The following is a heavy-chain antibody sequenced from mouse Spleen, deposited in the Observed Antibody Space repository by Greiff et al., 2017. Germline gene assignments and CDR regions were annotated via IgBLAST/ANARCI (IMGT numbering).Heavy chain of an antibody. V-gene: IGHV1-52*01. CDR3: ARRYGNYLWYFDV. CDR2: IDPSDSET. D-gene: IGHD2-10*02. Sequence: QVQLQQPGAELVRPGSSVKLSCKASGYTFTSYWMHWVKQRPIQGLEWIGNIDPSDSETHYNQKFKDKATLTVDKSSSTAYMQLSSLTSEDSAVYYCARRYGNYLWYFDVWGAGTTVTVSS. J-gene: IGHJ1*01. CDR1: GYTFTSYW.